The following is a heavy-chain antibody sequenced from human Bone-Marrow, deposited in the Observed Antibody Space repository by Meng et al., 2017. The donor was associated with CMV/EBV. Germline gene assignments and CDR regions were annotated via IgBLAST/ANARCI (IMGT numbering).Heavy chain of an antibody. D-gene: IGHD1-26*01. V-gene: IGHV3-30*02. CDR3: AKGGDPPGGY. CDR2: IRYDGSNK. Sequence: GESLKISCAASGFTFSSYGMHWVRQAPGKGLEWVAFIRYDGSNKYYADSVKGRFTISRDNSKNTLYLQMNSLRAEDTAVYYCAKGGDPPGGYWGQGTLATVSS. CDR1: GFTFSSYG. J-gene: IGHJ4*02.